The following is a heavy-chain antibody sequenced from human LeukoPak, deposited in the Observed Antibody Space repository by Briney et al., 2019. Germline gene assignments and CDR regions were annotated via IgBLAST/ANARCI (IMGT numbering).Heavy chain of an antibody. Sequence: GGSLRLSCAASGFTFSSYGMHWVRQAPGKGLEWVAVISYDGSNKYYADSVKGRFTISRDNSKNSLYLQMNSLRTEDTALYYCAKDIRILLWFGEGLGFDYWGQGTLVTVSS. V-gene: IGHV3-30*18. CDR3: AKDIRILLWFGEGLGFDY. CDR1: GFTFSSYG. D-gene: IGHD3-10*01. J-gene: IGHJ4*02. CDR2: ISYDGSNK.